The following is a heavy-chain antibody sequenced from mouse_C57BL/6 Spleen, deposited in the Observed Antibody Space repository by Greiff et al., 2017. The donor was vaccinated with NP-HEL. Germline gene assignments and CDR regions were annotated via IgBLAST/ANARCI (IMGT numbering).Heavy chain of an antibody. CDR2: IRSKSNNYAT. Sequence: EVKVEESGGGLVQPKGSLKLSCAASGFSFNTYAMNWVRQAPGKGLEWVARIRSKSNNYATYYADSVKDRFTISRDDSESMLYLQMNNLKTEDTAMYYCVGGSSTWFAYWGQGTLVTVSA. CDR3: VGGSSTWFAY. V-gene: IGHV10-1*01. J-gene: IGHJ3*01. D-gene: IGHD1-1*01. CDR1: GFSFNTYA.